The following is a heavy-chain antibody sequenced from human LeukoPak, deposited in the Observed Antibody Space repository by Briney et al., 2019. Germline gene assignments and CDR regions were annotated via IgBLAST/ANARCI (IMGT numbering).Heavy chain of an antibody. D-gene: IGHD2-21*01. Sequence: GGSLRLSCAASGFTFNRRGMHWVRQAPGKGLEWVAFIRYDGGETFYADFVKGRFTISRDNSKNTLSLQLNTLRPEDTALYYCAKDGDDCIDYWGREPWSPSPQ. CDR1: GFTFNRRG. V-gene: IGHV3-30*02. J-gene: IGHJ4*02. CDR3: AKDGDDCIDY. CDR2: IRYDGGET.